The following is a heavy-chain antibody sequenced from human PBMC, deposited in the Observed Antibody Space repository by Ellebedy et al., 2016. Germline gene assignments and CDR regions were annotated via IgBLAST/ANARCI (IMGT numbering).Heavy chain of an antibody. CDR1: GFTFSDAW. D-gene: IGHD1-26*01. J-gene: IGHJ6*02. Sequence: GESLKISCAASGFTFSDAWMTWVRQAPGKGLEWVGRIKSKTDGGTTDYAAPVKGRFTISRDDSKTTLYLQMNSLKTDDTAVYYCTTDRGGRFSYYGMDVWGQGTTVTVSS. CDR3: TTDRGGRFSYYGMDV. V-gene: IGHV3-15*01. CDR2: IKSKTDGGTT.